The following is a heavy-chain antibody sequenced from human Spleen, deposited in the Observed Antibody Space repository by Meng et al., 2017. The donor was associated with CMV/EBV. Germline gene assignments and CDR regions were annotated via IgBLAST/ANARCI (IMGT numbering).Heavy chain of an antibody. V-gene: IGHV3-30*02. CDR3: AKDNDSAGYYYAYY. CDR2: VRNDGSKK. Sequence: GESLKISCVESGFTFIRYGMHWVRQAPGKGLEWVAFVRNDGSKKHYADSVTGRFTISRDNSKNTLYLQMNSLRSEDTAVYYCAKDNDSAGYYYAYYWGQGTLVTVSS. J-gene: IGHJ4*02. CDR1: GFTFIRYG. D-gene: IGHD3-22*01.